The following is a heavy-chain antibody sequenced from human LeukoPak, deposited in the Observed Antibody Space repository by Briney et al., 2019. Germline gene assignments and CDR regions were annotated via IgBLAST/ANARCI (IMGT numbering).Heavy chain of an antibody. CDR3: ARGVAPSIAAAGTILSFDY. J-gene: IGHJ4*02. D-gene: IGHD6-13*01. CDR1: GGSISSYY. V-gene: IGHV4-4*07. Sequence: SETLSLTCTVSGGSISSYYWSWIRQPAGKGLEWIGRIYTSGSTNYNPSLKSRVTMSVDTSKNQFSLKLSSVTAADTAVYYCARGVAPSIAAAGTILSFDYWGQGTLVTVSS. CDR2: IYTSGST.